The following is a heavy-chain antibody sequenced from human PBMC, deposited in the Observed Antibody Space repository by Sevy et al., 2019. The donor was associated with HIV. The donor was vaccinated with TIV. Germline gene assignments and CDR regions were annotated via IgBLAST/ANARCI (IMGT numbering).Heavy chain of an antibody. CDR3: ARHWGVRGVLYYYYYYGMDV. J-gene: IGHJ6*02. V-gene: IGHV3-30-3*01. CDR1: GFTFSSYA. Sequence: GGSLRLSCAASGFTFSSYAMHWVRQAPGKGLEWVAVISYDGSNKYYADSVKGRFTISRDNSKNTLYLQMNSLRAEDTAVYYCARHWGVRGVLYYYYYYGMDVWGQGTTVTVSS. CDR2: ISYDGSNK. D-gene: IGHD3-10*01.